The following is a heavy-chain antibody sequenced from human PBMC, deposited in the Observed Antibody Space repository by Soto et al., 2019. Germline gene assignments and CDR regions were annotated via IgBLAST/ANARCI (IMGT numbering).Heavy chain of an antibody. D-gene: IGHD6-19*01. CDR3: ARAVAGTSQPSAY. CDR1: GGSISSYY. Sequence: SETLSLTCTVSGGSISSYYWSWIRQPPGKGLEWIGYIYYSGSTNYNPSLKSRVTISVDKSENQFSLKLSSVTAADTAVYYCARAVAGTSQPSAYWGQGTLVTVSS. V-gene: IGHV4-59*12. J-gene: IGHJ4*02. CDR2: IYYSGST.